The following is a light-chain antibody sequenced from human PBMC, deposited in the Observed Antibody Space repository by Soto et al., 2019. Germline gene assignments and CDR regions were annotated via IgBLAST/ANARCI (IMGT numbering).Light chain of an antibody. V-gene: IGLV2-8*01. CDR1: SSDVGGYNY. Sequence: QSALTQPPSASGSPGQSVAISCTGISSDVGGYNYVSWYQQHPGKAPKLMIYEVNTRPSGVPDRFSGAKPGNTASLTVSGRQAEDEADYYCSSYAGSSNVFGTGTKVTVL. J-gene: IGLJ1*01. CDR3: SSYAGSSNV. CDR2: EVN.